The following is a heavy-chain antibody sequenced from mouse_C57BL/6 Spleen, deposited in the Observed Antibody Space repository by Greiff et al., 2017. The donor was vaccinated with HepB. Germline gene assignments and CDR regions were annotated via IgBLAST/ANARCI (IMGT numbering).Heavy chain of an antibody. D-gene: IGHD1-1*01. CDR2: IDPSDSYT. Sequence: QVQLQQPGAELVMPGASVKLSCKASGYTFTSYWMHWVKQRPGQGLEWIGEIDPSDSYTNYNQKFKGKSTLTVDKSSSTAYMQLSSLTSEDSAVYYFARGGSRYAMDYWGQGTSVTVSS. V-gene: IGHV1-69*01. CDR1: GYTFTSYW. CDR3: ARGGSRYAMDY. J-gene: IGHJ4*01.